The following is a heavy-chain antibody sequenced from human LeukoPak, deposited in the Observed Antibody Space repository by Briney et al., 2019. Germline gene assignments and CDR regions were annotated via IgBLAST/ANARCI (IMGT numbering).Heavy chain of an antibody. J-gene: IGHJ3*02. CDR2: ISYDGSNK. CDR3: ARGFDWLLSGVNDAFDI. Sequence: GGSLRLSCAASGFTFSSYGMHWVRQAPGKGLEWVAVISYDGSNKYYADSVKGRFNISRDNSKNTLYLQMNSLRAEDTAVYYCARGFDWLLSGVNDAFDIWGQGTMVTVSS. V-gene: IGHV3-30*03. D-gene: IGHD3-9*01. CDR1: GFTFSSYG.